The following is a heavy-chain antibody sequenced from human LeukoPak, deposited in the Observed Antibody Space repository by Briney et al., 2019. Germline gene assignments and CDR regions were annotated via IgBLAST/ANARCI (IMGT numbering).Heavy chain of an antibody. D-gene: IGHD3-16*01. J-gene: IGHJ6*03. CDR3: AKALGGNYYYYMDV. V-gene: IGHV3-33*06. Sequence: GGSLRLSCAASGFTFSSYGMHWVRQAPGKGLEGVAVIWYDGSNEYYADSVKGPFTISRDNSKNTLYLQMSSLRAEDTAVYYCAKALGGNYYYYMDVWGKGTTVTVSS. CDR1: GFTFSSYG. CDR2: IWYDGSNE.